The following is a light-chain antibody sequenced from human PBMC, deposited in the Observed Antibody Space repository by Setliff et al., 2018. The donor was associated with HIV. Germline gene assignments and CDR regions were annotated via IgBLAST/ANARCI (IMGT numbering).Light chain of an antibody. Sequence: QSALTQPASVSGSPGQSITISCTGTSSDVGGYKYVYWYQQHPGKAPKLMIYEVNNRPSGISNRFSGSKSGNTAYLTISGLQAEDEADYYCSSYTSGITLVFGTGTKVTVL. CDR2: EVN. V-gene: IGLV2-14*01. J-gene: IGLJ1*01. CDR1: SSDVGGYKY. CDR3: SSYTSGITLV.